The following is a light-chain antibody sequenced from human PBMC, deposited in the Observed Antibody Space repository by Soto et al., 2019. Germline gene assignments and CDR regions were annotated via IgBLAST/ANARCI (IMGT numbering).Light chain of an antibody. CDR1: SGHSSYA. J-gene: IGLJ1*01. Sequence: QSVLTQSPSASASLGASVKLTCTLSSGHSSYAIAWHQQQPEKGPRYLVKLNSDGSHSKGDGIPDRFSGSSSGAERYLTIPRLQSEDEADYYCQTWGTGIRVFGTGTKLTVL. V-gene: IGLV4-69*01. CDR2: LNSDGSH. CDR3: QTWGTGIRV.